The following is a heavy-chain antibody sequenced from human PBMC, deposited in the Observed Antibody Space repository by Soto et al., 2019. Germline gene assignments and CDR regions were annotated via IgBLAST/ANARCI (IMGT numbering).Heavy chain of an antibody. V-gene: IGHV1-2*04. CDR2: INPNSGGT. CDR3: ARAVGMGCISTSCYGRGYGMDV. J-gene: IGHJ6*02. D-gene: IGHD2-2*01. CDR1: GYTFTGYY. Sequence: ASVKVSCKASGYTFTGYYMHWVRQAPGQGLEWMGWINPNSGGTNYAQKFQGWVTMTRDTSISTAYMELSRLRSDDTAVYYCARAVGMGCISTSCYGRGYGMDVWGQGTTVTVSS.